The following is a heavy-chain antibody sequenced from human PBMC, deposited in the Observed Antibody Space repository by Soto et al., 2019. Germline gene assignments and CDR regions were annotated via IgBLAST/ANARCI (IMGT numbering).Heavy chain of an antibody. CDR3: AVGYDFWSGYYLG. D-gene: IGHD3-3*01. CDR2: ISSSSSTI. Sequence: PGGSLRLSRAASGFTFSSYSMNWVRQAPGKGLEWVSYISSSSSTIYYADSVKGRFTISRDNAKNSLYLQMNSLRAEDTAVYYCAVGYDFWSGYYLGWGQGTLVTVSS. CDR1: GFTFSSYS. V-gene: IGHV3-48*01. J-gene: IGHJ4*02.